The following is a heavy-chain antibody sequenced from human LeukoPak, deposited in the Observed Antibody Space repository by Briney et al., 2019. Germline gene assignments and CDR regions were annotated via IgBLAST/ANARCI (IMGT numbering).Heavy chain of an antibody. CDR3: AKEALRTLGIGRAFDI. CDR1: GFTVSSNY. D-gene: IGHD7-27*01. J-gene: IGHJ3*02. CDR2: FYAGGDT. V-gene: IGHV3-53*05. Sequence: GGSLRLSCAASGFTVSSNYMSWVRQAPGKGLEWVSVFYAGGDTYYADSVKGRFTISRDNSKNTLYLQMNSLRAEDTAVYYCAKEALRTLGIGRAFDIWGQGTMVTVSS.